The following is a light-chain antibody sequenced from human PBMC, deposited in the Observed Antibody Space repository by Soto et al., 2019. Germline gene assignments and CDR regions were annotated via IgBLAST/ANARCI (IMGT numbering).Light chain of an antibody. V-gene: IGLV2-14*01. CDR1: SRDVGGYNY. J-gene: IGLJ1*01. CDR2: DVR. CDR3: SSYTTISTYV. Sequence: QSALTQPSSVSGSPGQSITISCTGTSRDVGGYNYVSWCQQHPGKAPKLMIYDVRNRPSGVSNRFSGSKSVNTASLTISGLQAEDEADYYCSSYTTISTYVFGTGTKVTVL.